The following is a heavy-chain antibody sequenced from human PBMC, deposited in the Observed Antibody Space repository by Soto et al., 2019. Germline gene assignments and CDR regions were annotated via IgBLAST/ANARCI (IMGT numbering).Heavy chain of an antibody. J-gene: IGHJ5*02. Sequence: SQTLSLTCAISGDSVSSNSAAWNWIRQFPSRGLEWLGRTYYRSKWYNDYAVSVKSRITINPDTSKNQFSLQLNSVTPEDTAVYYCAREEITGTNWFDPWGQGTLVTVSS. CDR3: AREEITGTNWFDP. CDR2: TYYRSKWYN. V-gene: IGHV6-1*01. D-gene: IGHD1-20*01. CDR1: GDSVSSNSAA.